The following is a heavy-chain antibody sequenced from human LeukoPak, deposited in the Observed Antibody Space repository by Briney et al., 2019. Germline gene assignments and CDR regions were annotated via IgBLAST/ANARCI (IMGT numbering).Heavy chain of an antibody. CDR3: ARESGDFWSGYSLDY. Sequence: KPSETLSLTCTVSGVSITTYYWSWIRQPPGKGLEWIGYIYHSGSTNYNPFLKSRVTISVDTSKNQFSLKLSSVTAADTAVYYCARESGDFWSGYSLDYWGQGTLVTVSS. D-gene: IGHD3-3*01. CDR2: IYHSGST. J-gene: IGHJ4*02. V-gene: IGHV4-59*01. CDR1: GVSITTYY.